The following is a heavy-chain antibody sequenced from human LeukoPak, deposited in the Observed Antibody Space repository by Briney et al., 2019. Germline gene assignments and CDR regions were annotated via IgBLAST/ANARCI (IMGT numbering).Heavy chain of an antibody. CDR1: GFTFSTFA. CDR3: AKDRSGGGDYYFGMDV. D-gene: IGHD6-19*01. CDR2: TSYDGLNK. Sequence: GGSLRLSCAASGFTFSTFAFHWVRQAPGKGLEWVAVTSYDGLNKYSADSVKGRFTISRDNSQNTLYLQMNSLRAEDTAVYYCAKDRSGGGDYYFGMDVWGPGTTVTASS. V-gene: IGHV3-30*07. J-gene: IGHJ6*02.